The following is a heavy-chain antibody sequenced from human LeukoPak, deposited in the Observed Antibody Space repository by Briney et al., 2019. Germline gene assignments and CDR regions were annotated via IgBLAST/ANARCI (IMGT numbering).Heavy chain of an antibody. J-gene: IGHJ4*02. CDR1: GGSISSYY. CDR3: ARGQTTVTTLENYFDY. V-gene: IGHV4-59*01. Sequence: SETLSLTRTVSGGSISSYYWSWIRQPPGKGLEWIGYIYYSGSTNYNPSLKSRVTISVDTSKNQFSLKLSSVTAADTAVYYCARGQTTVTTLENYFDYWGQGTLVTVSS. D-gene: IGHD4-17*01. CDR2: IYYSGST.